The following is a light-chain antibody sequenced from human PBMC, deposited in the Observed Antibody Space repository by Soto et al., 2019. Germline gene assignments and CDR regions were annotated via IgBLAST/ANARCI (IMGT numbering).Light chain of an antibody. Sequence: QSVLPQPPSVSAAPGQKGTIACSGSSSNMGGNSVSWYQQLPGTAPKLLIYDDNKRPSGIPDRFPGSKSGTSATLGITGFQTGDEPDYYCGSWDSSLSAYVLGTGTNVTV. CDR1: SSNMGGNS. CDR3: GSWDSSLSAYV. CDR2: DDN. J-gene: IGLJ1*01. V-gene: IGLV1-51*01.